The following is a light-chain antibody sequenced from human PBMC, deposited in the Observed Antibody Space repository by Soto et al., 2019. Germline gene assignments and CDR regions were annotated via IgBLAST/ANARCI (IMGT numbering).Light chain of an antibody. J-gene: IGLJ2*01. CDR3: CSYAGGYVFEVI. CDR1: RFNIGAGFD. Sequence: QSVLTQPPSVSGAPGQTVTISCTGTRFNIGAGFDVHWYQHLPGTAPRLLIYGNDNRPSGVPDRFSGSKSGTSASLAISGFQAEDEADYYCCSYAGGYVFEVIFGGGTKVTVL. V-gene: IGLV1-40*01. CDR2: GND.